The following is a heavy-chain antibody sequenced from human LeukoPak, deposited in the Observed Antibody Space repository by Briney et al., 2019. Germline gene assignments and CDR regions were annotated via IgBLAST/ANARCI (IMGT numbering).Heavy chain of an antibody. CDR1: GGSFSGYY. D-gene: IGHD2-15*01. V-gene: IGHV4-34*01. J-gene: IGHJ3*02. Sequence: PSETLSLTCAVYGGSFSGYYWSWIRQPPGKGLEWIGEINHSGSTNYNPSFKSRVTISVDTSKNQFSLKLSSVTAADTAVYYCARGDIVVVVAAAHSFDAFDIWGQGTMVTVSS. CDR2: INHSGST. CDR3: ARGDIVVVVAAAHSFDAFDI.